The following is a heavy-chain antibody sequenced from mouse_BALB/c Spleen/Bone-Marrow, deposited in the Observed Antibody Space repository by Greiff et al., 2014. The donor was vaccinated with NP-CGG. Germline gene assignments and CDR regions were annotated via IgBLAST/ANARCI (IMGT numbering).Heavy chain of an antibody. Sequence: VQLQQSGPELVKPGASVKMSCKASGYTFTSYVMHWVKQKPGQGLEWIGYINPYNDGTKYNEKFKGKATLTSDKSSSTAYMGLSSLTSEDSAVYYCARYPDYYGSSYAMDYWGQGTSVTVSS. J-gene: IGHJ4*01. V-gene: IGHV1-14*01. CDR2: INPYNDGT. CDR3: ARYPDYYGSSYAMDY. CDR1: GYTFTSYV. D-gene: IGHD1-1*01.